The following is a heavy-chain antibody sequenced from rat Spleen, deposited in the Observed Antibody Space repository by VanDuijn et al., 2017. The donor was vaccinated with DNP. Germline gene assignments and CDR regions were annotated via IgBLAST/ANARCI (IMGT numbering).Heavy chain of an antibody. CDR2: IRYDGGGT. CDR3: VRWNSGHFDY. Sequence: EVQLMESGGDLVQPGRSLKLFCAASGFTFSDYYMAWVRQAPTKDLEWVAYIRYDGGGTKYADSVKGRFTISRDNAKNTLYLQMNSLRSEDMATYYCVRWNSGHFDYWGQGVMVPVSS. V-gene: IGHV5-22*01. D-gene: IGHD4-3*01. J-gene: IGHJ2*01. CDR1: GFTFSDYY.